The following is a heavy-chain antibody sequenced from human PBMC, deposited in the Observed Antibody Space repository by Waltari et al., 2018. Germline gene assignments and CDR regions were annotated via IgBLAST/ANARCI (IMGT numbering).Heavy chain of an antibody. J-gene: IGHJ4*02. CDR1: GDSVSSNSAA. D-gene: IGHD6-6*01. V-gene: IGHV6-1*01. CDR3: ASGGLAVRPLFDS. Sequence: QVYLQQSGPGLVKPSQTLSVTCAISGDSVSSNSAAWNWIRLSPSRGLEWLGGTFYRSGWYTEYAVSVKNRITINSDTSKNQFSLHLNSVTPEDTAVYYCASGGLAVRPLFDSWGQGTLVTVSS. CDR2: TFYRSGWYT.